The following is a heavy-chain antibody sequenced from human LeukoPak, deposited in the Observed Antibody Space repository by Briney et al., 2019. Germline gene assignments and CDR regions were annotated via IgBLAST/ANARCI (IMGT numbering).Heavy chain of an antibody. V-gene: IGHV4-59*01. D-gene: IGHD6-13*01. CDR2: VYYSGST. Sequence: PSETLSLTCTVSGGSISSYYWSWIRQPPGKGLEWIGYVYYSGSTNYNPSLKSRVTISLDTSKNQFSLKLRSVTAADTAVYYCARISSSNWYNERGAFDVWGQGTMVTVSS. J-gene: IGHJ3*01. CDR1: GGSISSYY. CDR3: ARISSSNWYNERGAFDV.